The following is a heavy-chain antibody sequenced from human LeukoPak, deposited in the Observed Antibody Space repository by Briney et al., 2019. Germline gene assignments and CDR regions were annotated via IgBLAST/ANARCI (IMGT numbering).Heavy chain of an antibody. V-gene: IGHV3-15*01. Sequence: PGGSLSLSCAASEFSLSNAWMSWVRQAPGKGLEWVGRIKSETDGGTIDYAAPVKGRFTISRDVSKNTLSLQMNSLKTEDTAVYYCTTDITTDYWGQGTLVTVSS. D-gene: IGHD3-22*01. CDR2: IKSETDGGTI. CDR1: EFSLSNAW. CDR3: TTDITTDY. J-gene: IGHJ4*02.